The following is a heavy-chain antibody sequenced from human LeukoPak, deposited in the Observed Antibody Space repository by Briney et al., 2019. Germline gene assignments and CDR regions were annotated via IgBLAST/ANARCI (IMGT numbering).Heavy chain of an antibody. Sequence: WQTLSLTCAISGDSVSSNSAAWNWIRQSPSRGLEWLGRTYYRSKWYNDYAVSVKSRITINPDTSKNQFSLQLNSVTPEDTAVYYCARLYYGSGSQHYRIFDYWGQGTLVTVSS. CDR1: GDSVSSNSAA. J-gene: IGHJ4*02. CDR2: TYYRSKWYN. D-gene: IGHD3-10*01. V-gene: IGHV6-1*01. CDR3: ARLYYGSGSQHYRIFDY.